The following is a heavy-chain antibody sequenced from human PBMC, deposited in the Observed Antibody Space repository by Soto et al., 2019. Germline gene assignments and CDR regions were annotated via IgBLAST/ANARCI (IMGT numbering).Heavy chain of an antibody. Sequence: SETLSLTCTVSGGSISSGDYYWSWIRQPPGKGLEWIGYIYYSGSTYYNPSLKSRVTISVDTSKNQFSLKLSSVTAADTAVYYCARDFYPRGQLAHWFDPWGQGTLVTVSS. CDR3: ARDFYPRGQLAHWFDP. D-gene: IGHD6-13*01. J-gene: IGHJ5*02. V-gene: IGHV4-30-4*01. CDR2: IYYSGST. CDR1: GGSISSGDYY.